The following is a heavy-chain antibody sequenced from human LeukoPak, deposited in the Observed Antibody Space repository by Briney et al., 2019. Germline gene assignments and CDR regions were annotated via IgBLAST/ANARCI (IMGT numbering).Heavy chain of an antibody. J-gene: IGHJ4*02. CDR3: ARVFEYSSSSCTCFDY. CDR2: INPNSGGT. D-gene: IGHD6-6*01. CDR1: GYTFTGYY. Sequence: GSSVKVSCKASGYTFTGYYMHWVRQAPGQGLEWMGWINPNSGGTNYAQKFQGRVTMTRDTSISTAYMELSRLRSDDTAVYYCARVFEYSSSSCTCFDYWGQGTLVTVSS. V-gene: IGHV1-2*02.